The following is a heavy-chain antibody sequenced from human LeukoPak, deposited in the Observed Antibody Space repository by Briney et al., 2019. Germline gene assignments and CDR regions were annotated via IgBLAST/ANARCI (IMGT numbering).Heavy chain of an antibody. V-gene: IGHV5-51*01. CDR2: IYPGDSDT. CDR1: GYSFTSYW. Sequence: GESLKISCKGSGYSFTSYWIGWVRQMPGKGLEWMGIIYPGDSDTRYSPSFQGQVTISADKSISTAYLQWSSLKASDTAMYYCARPTPPCSGGSCYSLDAFDIWGQGTMVTVSS. D-gene: IGHD2-15*01. J-gene: IGHJ3*02. CDR3: ARPTPPCSGGSCYSLDAFDI.